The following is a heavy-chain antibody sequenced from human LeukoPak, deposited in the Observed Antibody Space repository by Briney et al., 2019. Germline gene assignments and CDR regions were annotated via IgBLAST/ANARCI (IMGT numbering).Heavy chain of an antibody. V-gene: IGHV4-39*07. CDR1: GGSISSSSYY. Sequence: SETLSLTCTVSGGSISSSSYYWGWIRQPPGKGLEWIGSIYYSGSTYYNPSLKSRVTISVDTSKNQFSLKLSSVTAADTAVYYCARAPTVTTPPYYFDYWGQGTLVTVSS. J-gene: IGHJ4*02. CDR3: ARAPTVTTPPYYFDY. D-gene: IGHD4-17*01. CDR2: IYYSGST.